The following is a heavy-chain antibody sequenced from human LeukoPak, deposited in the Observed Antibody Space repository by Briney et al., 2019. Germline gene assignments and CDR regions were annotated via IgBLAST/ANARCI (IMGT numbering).Heavy chain of an antibody. D-gene: IGHD6-19*01. J-gene: IGHJ4*02. CDR1: GFTFSSYA. CDR2: IYSGGSA. V-gene: IGHV3-53*01. CDR3: ARVAEAGYFDY. Sequence: PGGSLRLSCAASGFTFSSYAMSWVRQAPGKGLEWVSVIYSGGSAYSADSVKGRFTISKDNSKNTLYLQMNSLRAEDTAVYYCARVAEAGYFDYWGQGTLVTVSS.